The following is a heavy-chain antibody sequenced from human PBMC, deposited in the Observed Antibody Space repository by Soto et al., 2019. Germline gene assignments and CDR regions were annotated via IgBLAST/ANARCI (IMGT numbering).Heavy chain of an antibody. CDR3: TSSYSTSSSPDY. CDR2: VYHSGST. D-gene: IGHD6-6*01. V-gene: IGHV4-59*01. Sequence: SETLSLTCIVSGGSMINYYWNWIRQPPGRGLEWIGYVYHSGSTNYNPSLKSRVSMSVDVSRNHFSLTLHSVTAADTAVYFCTSSYSTSSSPDYWGQGTLITVSS. J-gene: IGHJ4*02. CDR1: GGSMINYY.